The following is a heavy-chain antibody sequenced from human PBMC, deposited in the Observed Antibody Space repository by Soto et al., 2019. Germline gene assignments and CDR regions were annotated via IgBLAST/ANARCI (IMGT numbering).Heavy chain of an antibody. Sequence: SETLSLTCTVSGGSISSGGYYWSWIRQHPGKGLEWIGYIYYSGSTYYNPSLKSRVTISVDTSKNQFSLKLSSVTAADTAVYYCARVLWFGEFHWFDPWGQGTLVTVSS. J-gene: IGHJ5*02. V-gene: IGHV4-31*03. CDR3: ARVLWFGEFHWFDP. CDR2: IYYSGST. D-gene: IGHD3-10*01. CDR1: GGSISSGGYY.